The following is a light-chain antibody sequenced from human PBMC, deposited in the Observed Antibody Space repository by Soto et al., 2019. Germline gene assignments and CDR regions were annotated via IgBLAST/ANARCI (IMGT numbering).Light chain of an antibody. CDR2: GND. CDR3: AAWDDSLNGVV. J-gene: IGLJ2*01. CDR1: SSNIGGNI. V-gene: IGLV1-44*01. Sequence: QSVLTQPPSASGTHGQRVTISCSGSSSNIGGNIVNWYQQLPGTAPKLLIFGNDQRPSWVPDRFSGSKSGTSACLAISGLQSEDEANYYCAAWDDSLNGVVFGGGTKLTVL.